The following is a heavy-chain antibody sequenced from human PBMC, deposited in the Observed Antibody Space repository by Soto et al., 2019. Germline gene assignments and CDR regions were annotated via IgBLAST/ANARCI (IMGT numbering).Heavy chain of an antibody. CDR3: ARRVGIFTMVRGVYPEADYFDY. V-gene: IGHV4-4*02. D-gene: IGHD3-10*01. Sequence: QVQLQESGPGLVKPSGTLSLTCAVSSGSISSSNWWSWVRQPPGKGLEWIGEIYHSGSTNYNPSLKSRVIISVDKSKNRFALKLSSVTAADTAVYYCARRVGIFTMVRGVYPEADYFDYWGQGTLVTVSS. J-gene: IGHJ4*02. CDR1: SGSISSSNW. CDR2: IYHSGST.